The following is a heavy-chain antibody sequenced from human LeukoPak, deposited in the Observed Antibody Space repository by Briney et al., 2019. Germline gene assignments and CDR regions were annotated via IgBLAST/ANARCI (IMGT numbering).Heavy chain of an antibody. CDR1: GGYTGSHY. D-gene: IGHD1-26*01. J-gene: IGHJ4*02. Sequence: SETLSLTCTVSGGYTGSHYWSWIRQPAGKGLEWIGRISPSGTTHYNPSLGSRVTMSVDTSKNYFSLRLSSVTAADTAVYYCARVSGSYFDYWGQGTLVTVSS. V-gene: IGHV4-4*07. CDR3: ARVSGSYFDY. CDR2: ISPSGTT.